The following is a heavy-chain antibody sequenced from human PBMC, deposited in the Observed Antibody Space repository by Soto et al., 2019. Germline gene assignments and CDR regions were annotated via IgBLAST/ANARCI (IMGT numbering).Heavy chain of an antibody. D-gene: IGHD3-22*01. CDR3: ARNDTSAHYSDY. CDR2: SSVNSGTT. CDR1: GDNFNTYG. V-gene: IGHV1-18*01. J-gene: IGHJ4*02. Sequence: ASVRVSCKASGDNFNTYGITWVRQAPGQGLEWMGWSSVNSGTTNYAQKIQGRVTMTTDTSSSTAFMELRRLRSEDTAVYYCARNDTSAHYSDYSGQGKMVAVSS.